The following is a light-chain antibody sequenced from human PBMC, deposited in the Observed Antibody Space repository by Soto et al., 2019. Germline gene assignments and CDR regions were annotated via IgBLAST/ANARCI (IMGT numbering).Light chain of an antibody. CDR2: GAS. CDR1: QNVSTW. J-gene: IGKJ3*01. V-gene: IGKV1-12*01. CDR3: QQGSRFPFT. Sequence: DIQITQSPSSVSASVGDRVTVTFGASQNVSTWLTWYQQTPGKAPNLLIYGASTLQRGVPSRFSGSGSGTEFTLTISSLQPEDFAIYFCQQGSRFPFTFGPGTKVDIK.